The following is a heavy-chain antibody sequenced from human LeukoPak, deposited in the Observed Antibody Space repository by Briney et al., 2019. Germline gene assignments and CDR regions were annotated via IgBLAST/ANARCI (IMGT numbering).Heavy chain of an antibody. V-gene: IGHV3-23*01. D-gene: IGHD3-3*01. CDR3: AKGAGNFLEWLLYY. J-gene: IGHJ4*02. Sequence: PGGSLRLSCAASGLTFSSYAMSWVRQAPGKGLEWVSAIRGSGGSTYYADSVKGRFTISRDNSKNTLYLQMNSLRAEDTAVYYCAKGAGNFLEWLLYYWGQGTLVTVSS. CDR1: GLTFSSYA. CDR2: IRGSGGST.